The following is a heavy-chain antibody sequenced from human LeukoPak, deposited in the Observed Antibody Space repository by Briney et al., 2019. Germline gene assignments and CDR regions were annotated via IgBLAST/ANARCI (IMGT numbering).Heavy chain of an antibody. CDR1: GFTFSNYA. Sequence: PGGSLRLSCAASGFTFSNYAMSWVRQAPGKGLEWVSSISTNAYSTYYADSVKGRFTISRDNSKNTLYLQMNSLRAEDTAVYYCAQGGGSNFFDFWGQGTLVTVSS. J-gene: IGHJ4*02. D-gene: IGHD2-15*01. V-gene: IGHV3-23*01. CDR3: AQGGGSNFFDF. CDR2: ISTNAYST.